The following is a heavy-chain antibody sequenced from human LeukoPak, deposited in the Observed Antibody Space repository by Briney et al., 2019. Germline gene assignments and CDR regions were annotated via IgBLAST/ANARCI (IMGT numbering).Heavy chain of an antibody. CDR1: GFTFTSYA. V-gene: IGHV3-23*01. D-gene: IGHD3-22*01. CDR2: ISGSGGST. Sequence: QPGASLRLSCAASGFTFTSYAMSWVRQAPGKGLEWVSAISGSGGSTYYADSVKGRFTISRDNSKNTLYLQMNSLRAEDTAVYYCANSAEYYYDSSGYLPRWFDPWGQGTLVTVSS. CDR3: ANSAEYYYDSSGYLPRWFDP. J-gene: IGHJ5*02.